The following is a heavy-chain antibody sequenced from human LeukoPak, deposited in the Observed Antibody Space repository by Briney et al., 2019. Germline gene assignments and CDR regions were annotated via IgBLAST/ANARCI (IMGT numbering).Heavy chain of an antibody. CDR1: GFTFSSYA. V-gene: IGHV3-30*04. CDR3: ARSGVVGALKDY. D-gene: IGHD1-26*01. J-gene: IGHJ4*02. Sequence: GGSLRLSCAASGFTFSSYAMHWVRQAPGKGLEWVAVISYDGRNKYYADSVKGRFTISRDNSKNTLYLQMNSLRAEDTAVYYCARSGVVGALKDYWGQGTLVTVSS. CDR2: ISYDGRNK.